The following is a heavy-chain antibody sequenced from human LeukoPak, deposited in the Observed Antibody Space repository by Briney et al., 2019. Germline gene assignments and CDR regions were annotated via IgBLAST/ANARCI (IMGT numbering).Heavy chain of an antibody. J-gene: IGHJ3*02. CDR2: ISSSGSTI. V-gene: IGHV3-11*01. CDR3: ARDPLLAVAYAFDI. CDR1: GFTFSDYY. Sequence: GGSLRLSCAASGFTFSDYYMSWIRQAPGKGLEWVSYISSSGSTIYYADSVKGRFTISRDNAKNSPYLQMNSLRAEDTAVYYCARDPLLAVAYAFDIWGQGTMVTVSS. D-gene: IGHD6-19*01.